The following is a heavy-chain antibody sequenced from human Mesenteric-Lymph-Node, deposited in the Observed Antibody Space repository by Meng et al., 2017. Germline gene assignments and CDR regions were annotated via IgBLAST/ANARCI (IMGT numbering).Heavy chain of an antibody. D-gene: IGHD3-9*01. V-gene: IGHV3-48*03. CDR1: GFTFSSYE. CDR3: ARPMLRYFDWLTAFDI. CDR2: ISSSGSTI. Sequence: GESLKISCAASGFTFSSYEMNWVRQAPGKGLEWVSYISSSGSTIYYADSVKGRFTISRDNAKNSLYLQMNSLGAEDTAVYYCARPMLRYFDWLTAFDIWGQGTMVTVSS. J-gene: IGHJ3*02.